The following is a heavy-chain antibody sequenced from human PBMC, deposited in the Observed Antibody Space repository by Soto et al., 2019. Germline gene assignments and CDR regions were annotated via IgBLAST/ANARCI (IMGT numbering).Heavy chain of an antibody. CDR3: AREIVTAGGNNYFDP. CDR1: GGTVASSHW. J-gene: IGHJ5*02. V-gene: IGHV4-4*02. CDR2: VYHTGDT. D-gene: IGHD2-21*02. Sequence: SETLSLTCGVSGGTVASSHWWSWVRQSPSRGLEWIGNVYHTGDTNFNPSLQSRVTFSVDKSNNQFSLRLTSLTAADTAVYFCAREIVTAGGNNYFDPWGPATLVTVSS.